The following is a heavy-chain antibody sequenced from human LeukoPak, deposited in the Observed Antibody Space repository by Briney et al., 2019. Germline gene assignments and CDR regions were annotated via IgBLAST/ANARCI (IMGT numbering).Heavy chain of an antibody. CDR3: AKDIAQYPGYFDY. CDR2: ISWNSGSI. J-gene: IGHJ4*02. D-gene: IGHD2-21*01. Sequence: GGSRRLSCAASGFTFDDYAMHWVRQAPGKGLEWVSGISWNSGSIGYADSVKGRFTISRDNAKNSLYLQMNSLRAEDTALYYCAKDIAQYPGYFDYWGQGTLVTVSS. CDR1: GFTFDDYA. V-gene: IGHV3-9*01.